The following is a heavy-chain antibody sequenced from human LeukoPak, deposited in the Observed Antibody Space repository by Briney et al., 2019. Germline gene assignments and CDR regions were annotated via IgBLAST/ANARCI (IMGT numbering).Heavy chain of an antibody. J-gene: IGHJ3*02. CDR1: GGSISSGSYY. CDR3: ASEDYSDAFDI. CDR2: IYTSGST. D-gene: IGHD2-21*01. V-gene: IGHV4-61*02. Sequence: SQTLSLTCTVSGGSISSGSYYWGWIRQPAGKGLEWIGRIYTSGSTNYNPSLKRRVTISVDTSKNQFSRKLSSVTAADTAVYYCASEDYSDAFDIWGQGTMVTVSS.